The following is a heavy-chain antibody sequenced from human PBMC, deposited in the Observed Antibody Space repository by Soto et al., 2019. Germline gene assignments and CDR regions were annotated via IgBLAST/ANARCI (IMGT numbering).Heavy chain of an antibody. Sequence: PSETLSLTCAVSGGSINNNDWWTWVRQPPGKGLEWIGEIYPSGGPSYNSSLGSRVAISLDTSKNQFYLGLSSVTAADTAVYYCASLVLEWLFDYWGQGTLVTVSS. D-gene: IGHD3-3*01. V-gene: IGHV4-4*02. CDR1: GGSINNNDW. CDR2: IYPSGGP. J-gene: IGHJ4*02. CDR3: ASLVLEWLFDY.